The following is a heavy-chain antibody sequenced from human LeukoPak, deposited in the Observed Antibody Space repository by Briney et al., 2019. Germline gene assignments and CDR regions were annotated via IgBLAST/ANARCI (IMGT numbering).Heavy chain of an antibody. CDR2: IIPIFGTA. CDR1: GGTFSSYA. D-gene: IGHD4-23*01. Sequence: EASVKVSCKASGGTFSSYAISWVRQAPGQGLEWMGGIIPIFGTANYAQKFQGRVTITADESTSTAYMELSSLRSEDTAVYYCAGDRWRTVVTPDDAFDIWGQGTMVTVSS. CDR3: AGDRWRTVVTPDDAFDI. J-gene: IGHJ3*02. V-gene: IGHV1-69*13.